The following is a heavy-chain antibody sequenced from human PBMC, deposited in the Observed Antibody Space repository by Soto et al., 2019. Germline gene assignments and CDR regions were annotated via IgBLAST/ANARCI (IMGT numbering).Heavy chain of an antibody. Sequence: GGSLRLSCSASGLTFSSYAMHWVRQAPGKGLEYVSALSRNGGSTYYADSVKGRFTISRDNSRNTLFLQMSSLRAEDTAVYYCATTVGDYYDSSGYYYFDYWGQGTLVTVSS. CDR1: GLTFSSYA. J-gene: IGHJ4*02. CDR3: ATTVGDYYDSSGYYYFDY. CDR2: LSRNGGST. D-gene: IGHD3-22*01. V-gene: IGHV3-64D*06.